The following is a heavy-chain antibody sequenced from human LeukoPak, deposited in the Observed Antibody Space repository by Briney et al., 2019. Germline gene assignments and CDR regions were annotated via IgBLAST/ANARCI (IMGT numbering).Heavy chain of an antibody. CDR3: ARRCYDFWSGYYTDAFDI. J-gene: IGHJ3*02. CDR1: GYTFTSYG. V-gene: IGHV1-8*03. Sequence: ASVKVSCKASGYTFTSYGINWVRQATGQGLEWMGWMNPNSGNTGYAQKFQGRVTITRNTSISTAYMELSSLRSEDTAVYYCARRCYDFWSGYYTDAFDIWGQGTMVTVSS. CDR2: MNPNSGNT. D-gene: IGHD3-3*01.